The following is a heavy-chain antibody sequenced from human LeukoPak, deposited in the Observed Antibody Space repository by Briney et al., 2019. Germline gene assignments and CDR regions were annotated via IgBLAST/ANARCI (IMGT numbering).Heavy chain of an antibody. CDR1: GYTFTGYY. CDR2: INPNSGGT. V-gene: IGHV1-2*02. D-gene: IGHD1-1*01. Sequence: ASVKVSCKASGYTFTGYYMHWVRQAPGQGLEWMGWINPNSGGTNYAQKFQGRVTMTRDTSISTAYMELSRLRSDDTAVYYCAILNWNDSGNWFDPWGQGTLVTVSS. J-gene: IGHJ5*02. CDR3: AILNWNDSGNWFDP.